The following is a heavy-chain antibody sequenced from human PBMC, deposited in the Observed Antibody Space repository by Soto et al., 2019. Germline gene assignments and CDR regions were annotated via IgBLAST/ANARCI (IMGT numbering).Heavy chain of an antibody. V-gene: IGHV3-23*01. CDR1: GFTFRDYA. CDR3: AKDYFDRSAYYPFDF. J-gene: IGHJ4*02. CDR2: VTNNGGST. D-gene: IGHD3-22*01. Sequence: GGSLRLSCAASGFTFRDYAMSWVRQAPGKGLEWISTVTNNGGSTYYADSVKGRFSISRDNSKDTLYLQMNSLRDEDTAIYYCAKDYFDRSAYYPFDFWGQGTLVTVSS.